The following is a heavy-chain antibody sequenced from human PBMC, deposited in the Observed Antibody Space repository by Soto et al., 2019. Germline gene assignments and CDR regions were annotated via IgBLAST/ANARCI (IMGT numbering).Heavy chain of an antibody. CDR3: ARAVTPYFGTWFDP. CDR2: ISHTGST. D-gene: IGHD3-10*01. Sequence: QLQLQESGSGLVKPSQTLSLTCSVSGGSITSGNSYYWSWLRQPPGKGLEWIGSISHTGSTSYNPSLKSRVSMSVDKSKNQFSLKLSSVTAADIAVYYCARAVTPYFGTWFDPCGQGTLVTVSS. J-gene: IGHJ5*02. V-gene: IGHV4-30-2*01. CDR1: GGSITSGNSYY.